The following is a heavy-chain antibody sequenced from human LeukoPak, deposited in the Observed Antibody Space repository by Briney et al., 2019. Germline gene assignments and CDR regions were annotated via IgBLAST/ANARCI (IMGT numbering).Heavy chain of an antibody. V-gene: IGHV3-48*01. CDR2: ITTRSAI. Sequence: GGSLRLSCAASGFTFSSYSMNWVRQAPGKGLEWVSYITTRSAIYYADSVKGRFTISRDNAKDSLYLQMNSLRADDTAVYYCARVRGAGLQYYYMDVWGKGTTVTVSS. CDR1: GFTFSSYS. J-gene: IGHJ6*03. CDR3: ARVRGAGLQYYYMDV. D-gene: IGHD1-26*01.